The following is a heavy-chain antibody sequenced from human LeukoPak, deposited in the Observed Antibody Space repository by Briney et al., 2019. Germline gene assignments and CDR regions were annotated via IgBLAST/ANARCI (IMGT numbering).Heavy chain of an antibody. D-gene: IGHD6-19*01. CDR2: ISGSGGST. CDR1: GFTFSSYA. CDR3: ARDKIPIAVAGHFDY. J-gene: IGHJ4*02. Sequence: GGSLRLSCAASGFTFSSYAMSWVRQAPGKGLEWVSAISGSGGSTYYADSVKGRFTISRDNSKNTLYLQMNSLRAEDTAVYYCARDKIPIAVAGHFDYWGQGTLVTVSS. V-gene: IGHV3-23*01.